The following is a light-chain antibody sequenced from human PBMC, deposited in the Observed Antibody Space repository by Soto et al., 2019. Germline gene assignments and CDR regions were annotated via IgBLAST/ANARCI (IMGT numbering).Light chain of an antibody. CDR3: QQSYTTPYT. J-gene: IGKJ2*01. Sequence: DIQMTQSPSSLSASVGDRVTITCRASQSISSNLNWYQQKPGKAPTLLIYAASSLQSGVPTRFSGSGSGTDFTLTIRSLQPEDIATYSCQQSYTTPYTFGQGTKLELK. V-gene: IGKV1-39*01. CDR2: AAS. CDR1: QSISSN.